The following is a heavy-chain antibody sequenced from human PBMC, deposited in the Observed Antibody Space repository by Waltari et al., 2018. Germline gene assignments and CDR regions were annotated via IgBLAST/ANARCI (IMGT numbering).Heavy chain of an antibody. D-gene: IGHD4-17*01. J-gene: IGHJ2*01. Sequence: QVQLQESGPGLVKPSQTMSLTCTVPGGSISVGSYYWSWIRQPAGKGLEWIVYISTSGSTNYNPSLKSRVTISIDTSKNQFSLKLSSVTAADTAVYYCARPYDVYAYWYFDLWGRGTLVTVSS. CDR2: ISTSGST. CDR1: GGSISVGSYY. V-gene: IGHV4-61*09. CDR3: ARPYDVYAYWYFDL.